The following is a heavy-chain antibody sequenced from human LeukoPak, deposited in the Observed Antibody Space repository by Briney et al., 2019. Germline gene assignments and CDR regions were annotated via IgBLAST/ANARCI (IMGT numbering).Heavy chain of an antibody. V-gene: IGHV1-2*02. D-gene: IGHD6-19*01. CDR1: GYTFTGYY. CDR2: INPNSGGT. CDR3: ARDPHSSGWYYDAFDI. Sequence: ASVKVSCKASGYTFTGYYMHWVRQAPGQGLEWMGWINPNSGGTNYAQKFQGRVTMTRDTSISTAYMELSRLRSDDTAVYYCARDPHSSGWYYDAFDIWGQGTTVTVSS. J-gene: IGHJ3*02.